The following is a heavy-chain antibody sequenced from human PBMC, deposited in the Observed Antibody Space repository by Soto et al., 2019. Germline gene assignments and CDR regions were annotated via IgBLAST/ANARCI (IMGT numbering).Heavy chain of an antibody. V-gene: IGHV3-66*01. CDR2: IYRGGTT. CDR3: AVWTKEGALRKYYMDV. D-gene: IGHD3-16*01. CDR1: GLTVSSKY. J-gene: IGHJ6*03. Sequence: EVQLVESGGGLVQPGGSLRLSCAASGLTVSSKYMSWVRQAPGKGLAWVSVIYRGGTTLYADSVNGKLSISRDNSKNTLYLQMNSLTAEDTAVYNCAVWTKEGALRKYYMDVCGKGTMVTVSS.